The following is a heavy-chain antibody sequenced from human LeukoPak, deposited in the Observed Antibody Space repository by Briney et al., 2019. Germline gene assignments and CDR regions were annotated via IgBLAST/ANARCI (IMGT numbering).Heavy chain of an antibody. Sequence: SETLSLTCTVSGGSISISSYYWGWIRQPPGKGLEWIGSIYYSGSTYYNPSLKSRVTISVDTSKNQFSLKLSSVTAADTAVYYCARPVDTAMVGLFAFDIWGQGTMVTVSS. CDR1: GGSISISSYY. V-gene: IGHV4-39*01. J-gene: IGHJ3*02. CDR2: IYYSGST. CDR3: ARPVDTAMVGLFAFDI. D-gene: IGHD5-18*01.